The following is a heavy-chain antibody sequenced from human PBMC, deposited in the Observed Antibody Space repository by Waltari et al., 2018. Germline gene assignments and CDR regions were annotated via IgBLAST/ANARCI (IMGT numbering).Heavy chain of an antibody. CDR1: GGSFSGYY. V-gene: IGHV4-34*01. D-gene: IGHD5-18*01. CDR3: ARGRTAMVKGYFQH. Sequence: QVQLQQWGAGLLKPSETLSLTCAVYGGSFSGYYWSWIRQPPVKGLEWIGEINHSRSTNYTPSLKRRVTISVDTSKNQFSLKLSSVTAADTAVYYCARGRTAMVKGYFQHWGQGTLVTVSS. J-gene: IGHJ1*01. CDR2: INHSRST.